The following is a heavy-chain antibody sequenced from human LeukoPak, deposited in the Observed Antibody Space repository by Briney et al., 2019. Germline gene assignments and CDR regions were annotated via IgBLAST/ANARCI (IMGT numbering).Heavy chain of an antibody. J-gene: IGHJ5*02. CDR1: GGSISSSSYY. Sequence: PSETLSLTCTVSGGSISSSSYYWDWIRQPPGKGLEWIGTIYYSGSTYYSPSFKSRVTMSIDSSKNQFSLNLSSVTAADTAVYYCASPYSTSYYNWFDPWGQGTLVTVSS. CDR2: IYYSGST. D-gene: IGHD6-13*01. V-gene: IGHV4-39*07. CDR3: ASPYSTSYYNWFDP.